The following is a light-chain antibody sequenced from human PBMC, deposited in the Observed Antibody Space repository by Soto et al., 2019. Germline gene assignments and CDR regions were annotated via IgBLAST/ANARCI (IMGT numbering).Light chain of an antibody. Sequence: DIQMTQSPSTLSASMGDRVTITCRASHSISSLLAWYQQKPGKAPKVIIYDISNLESGVPSRFSGSGSGTEFTLTISSLQPEDFATYYCQEYNTFSFTFGQGTRLEI. V-gene: IGKV1-5*01. J-gene: IGKJ2*01. CDR1: HSISSL. CDR3: QEYNTFSFT. CDR2: DIS.